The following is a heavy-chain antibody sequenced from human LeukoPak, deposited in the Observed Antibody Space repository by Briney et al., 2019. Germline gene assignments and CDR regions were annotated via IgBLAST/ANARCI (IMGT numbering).Heavy chain of an antibody. CDR3: ARGWCSSTSCHRSGMDV. Sequence: GGSLRLSCAASGFTLSIYWMSWVRQAPGKGLEWVANIKHDGSEKYYVDSVKGRFTISRDNAKNSLYLQMNSLRAEDTAVYYCARGWCSSTSCHRSGMDVWGQGTTVTVSS. CDR2: IKHDGSEK. J-gene: IGHJ6*02. V-gene: IGHV3-7*04. CDR1: GFTLSIYW. D-gene: IGHD2-2*01.